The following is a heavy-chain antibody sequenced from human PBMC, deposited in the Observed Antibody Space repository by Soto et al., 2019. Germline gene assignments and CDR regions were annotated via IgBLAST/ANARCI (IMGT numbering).Heavy chain of an antibody. CDR1: GDTFTSYY. V-gene: IGHV1-46*01. CDR3: ARSSGGVYGRIIEGINWFAP. J-gene: IGHJ5*02. Sequence: QVRLVQSGAEVKAPGASVTVSCKTPGDTFTSYYMHWVRQAPGHGLEWMGVINPNGGSTRFAQKFQGRVTMTRDTSTSTVYMELRGLTSEDTAVYYCARSSGGVYGRIIEGINWFAPWGQGTLVSVSS. D-gene: IGHD3-16*01. CDR2: INPNGGST.